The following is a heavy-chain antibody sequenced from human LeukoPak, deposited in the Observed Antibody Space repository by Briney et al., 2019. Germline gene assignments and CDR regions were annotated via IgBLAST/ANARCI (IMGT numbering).Heavy chain of an antibody. V-gene: IGHV4-39*07. CDR3: ARDFSSSSTVYYYYYMDV. CDR2: IYYSGTT. J-gene: IGHJ6*03. D-gene: IGHD6-6*01. Sequence: SETLSLTCTVSGGSISSGTYYWGWVRQPPGKGLEWIGTIYYSGTTYYNPSLKSRVTISIDTSENHFSLKLSSVTAADTAIYYCARDFSSSSTVYYYYYMDVWGKGTTVTVSS. CDR1: GGSISSGTYY.